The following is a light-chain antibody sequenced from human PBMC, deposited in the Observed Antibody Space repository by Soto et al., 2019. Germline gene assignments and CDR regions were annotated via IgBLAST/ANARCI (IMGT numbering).Light chain of an antibody. CDR1: QSAYSSY. V-gene: IGKV3-20*01. CDR3: QQYGTSLFT. CDR2: GAS. Sequence: VMTQSPDSLAVSLGERATLSCRSSQSAYSSYLSWYQQKPGQAPRLLIYGASNRATGIPDRFSGSGSGTDFTLTISGLEPEDFAVYYCQQYGTSLFTFGGGTKVDIK. J-gene: IGKJ4*01.